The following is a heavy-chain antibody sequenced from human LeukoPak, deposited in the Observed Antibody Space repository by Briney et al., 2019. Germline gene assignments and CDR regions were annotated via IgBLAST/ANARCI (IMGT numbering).Heavy chain of an antibody. J-gene: IGHJ6*03. V-gene: IGHV3-53*01. Sequence: GGSLRLSCAASGFTFSSYLMHWVRQAPGKGLEWVSVIYSGGSTYYADSVKGRFTISRDNSKNTLYLQMNSLRAEDTAVYYCARRYYMDVWGKGTTVTVSS. CDR2: IYSGGST. CDR3: ARRYYMDV. CDR1: GFTFSSYL.